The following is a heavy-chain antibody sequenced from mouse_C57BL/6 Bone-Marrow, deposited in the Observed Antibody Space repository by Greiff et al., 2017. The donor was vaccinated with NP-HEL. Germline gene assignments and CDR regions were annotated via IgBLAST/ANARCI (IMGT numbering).Heavy chain of an antibody. Sequence: EVHLVESGGGLVKPGGSLKLSCAASGFTFSSYAMSWVRQTPEKRLEWVATISDGGSYTYYPDNVKGRFTISRDNAKNNLYLQMSHLKSEDTAMYYCARDLLYGSSSWFAYWGQGTLATVSA. CDR2: ISDGGSYT. V-gene: IGHV5-4*01. CDR3: ARDLLYGSSSWFAY. CDR1: GFTFSSYA. D-gene: IGHD1-1*01. J-gene: IGHJ3*01.